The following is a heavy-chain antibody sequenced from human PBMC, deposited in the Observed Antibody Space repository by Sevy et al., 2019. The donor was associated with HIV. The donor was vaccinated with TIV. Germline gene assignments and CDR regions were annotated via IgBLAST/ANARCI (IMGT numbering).Heavy chain of an antibody. CDR1: GFTFSSYW. Sequence: GGSLRRSCAASGFTFSSYWMSWVRQAPGKGLEWVANIKLDGSEKYYVDSVKGRFTISRDNAKNSLYLQMNSLRAEDRAVYYCARDCSSTSCLWGMDVWGQGTTVTVSS. J-gene: IGHJ6*02. CDR3: ARDCSSTSCLWGMDV. V-gene: IGHV3-7*03. D-gene: IGHD2-2*01. CDR2: IKLDGSEK.